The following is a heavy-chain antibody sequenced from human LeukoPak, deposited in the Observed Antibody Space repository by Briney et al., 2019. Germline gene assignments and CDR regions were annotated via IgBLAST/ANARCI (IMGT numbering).Heavy chain of an antibody. CDR3: ARRAAAGRRFDY. J-gene: IGHJ4*02. CDR1: GFTFSDYY. V-gene: IGHV3-11*01. CDR2: ISSGGSTI. Sequence: GGSLRLSCAVSGFTFSDYYMSWIRQAPGKGLEWVSYISSGGSTISHANSVKGRFTISRDNAENSLYLQMNSLRAEDTAVYYCARRAAAGRRFDYWGQGTLVTVSS. D-gene: IGHD6-13*01.